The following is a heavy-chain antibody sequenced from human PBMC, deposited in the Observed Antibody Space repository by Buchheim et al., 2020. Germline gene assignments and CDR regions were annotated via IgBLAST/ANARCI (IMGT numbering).Heavy chain of an antibody. CDR3: AREGPRITMIVVVIRGPYYFDY. J-gene: IGHJ4*02. Sequence: QVQLVQSGAEVKKPGASVKVSCKASGYTFTSYYMHWVRQAPGQGLEWMGIINPSGGSTSYAQKFQGRVTMTRDTSTSTVYMELSSLRSEDTAVYYCAREGPRITMIVVVIRGPYYFDYWGQGTL. D-gene: IGHD3-22*01. CDR1: GYTFTSYY. V-gene: IGHV1-46*01. CDR2: INPSGGST.